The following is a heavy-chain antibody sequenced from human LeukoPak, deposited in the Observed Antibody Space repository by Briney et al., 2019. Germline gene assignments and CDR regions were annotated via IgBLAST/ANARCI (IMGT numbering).Heavy chain of an antibody. D-gene: IGHD3-22*01. J-gene: IGHJ3*02. V-gene: IGHV4-59*11. Sequence: SETLSLTCTVSGDSIGSHYWSWIRQPPGKGLEWIGYIFYAGSTNYNPSLKGRVTISVDTSKNQFFLKLNSVTAADTAVYYCARDYYDSRGEAFDIWGQGTMVTVSS. CDR3: ARDYYDSRGEAFDI. CDR2: IFYAGST. CDR1: GDSIGSHY.